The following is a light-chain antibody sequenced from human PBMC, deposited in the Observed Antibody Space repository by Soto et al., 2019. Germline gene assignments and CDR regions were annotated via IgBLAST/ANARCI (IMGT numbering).Light chain of an antibody. CDR1: QSVSSSY. V-gene: IGKV3D-20*02. Sequence: EIVLTQSPGTLSLSPGERATLSCRASQSVSSSYLALYQQKPGQAPRLLIYGASSRATGIPDRFSGSGSGTDFTLTISRLEPEDFAVYYCQQRSNWPPVITFGQGTRLEIK. CDR2: GAS. CDR3: QQRSNWPPVIT. J-gene: IGKJ5*01.